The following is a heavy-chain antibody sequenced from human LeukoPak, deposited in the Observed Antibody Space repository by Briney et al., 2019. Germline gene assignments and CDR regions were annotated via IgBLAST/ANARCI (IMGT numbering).Heavy chain of an antibody. CDR3: ARVGSVAGSDYLDY. CDR1: GFTFSDHF. CDR2: SRNKAKSYTT. Sequence: GGSLRLSCAVSGFTFSDHFLDWVRQVPGKGLEWVGRSRNKAKSYTTEYGASVKGRFTISRDDSKSTLYLQMNSLKTEDTAVYYCARVGSVAGSDYLDYWGQGTLVTVSS. D-gene: IGHD6-19*01. V-gene: IGHV3-72*01. J-gene: IGHJ4*02.